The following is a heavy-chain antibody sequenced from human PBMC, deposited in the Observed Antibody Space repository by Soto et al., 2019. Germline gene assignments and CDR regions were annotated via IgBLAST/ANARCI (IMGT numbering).Heavy chain of an antibody. J-gene: IGHJ6*02. V-gene: IGHV5-51*01. CDR3: ARTAAAGKYYYGMDV. D-gene: IGHD6-13*01. Sequence: PGESLKISCKGSGYSFTSYWIGWVRQMPGKGLESMGIIYPGDSDTRYSPSFQGQVTISADKSISTAYLQWSSLKASDTAMYYCARTAAAGKYYYGMDVWGQGTXVTVSS. CDR1: GYSFTSYW. CDR2: IYPGDSDT.